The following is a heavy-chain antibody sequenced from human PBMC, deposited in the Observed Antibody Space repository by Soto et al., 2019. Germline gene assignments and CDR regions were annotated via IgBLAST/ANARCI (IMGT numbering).Heavy chain of an antibody. CDR2: ISSSSSTI. Sequence: EVQLVESGGGLVQPGGSLRLSCAASGFTFSSYSMNWVRQAPGKGLEWVSYISSSSSTIYYADSVKGRFTISRDNAKNSLYLQMNSLRAEDTAVYYSAREYCSSTSCLNWFDPWGQGTLVTVSS. CDR1: GFTFSSYS. D-gene: IGHD2-2*01. V-gene: IGHV3-48*01. J-gene: IGHJ5*02. CDR3: AREYCSSTSCLNWFDP.